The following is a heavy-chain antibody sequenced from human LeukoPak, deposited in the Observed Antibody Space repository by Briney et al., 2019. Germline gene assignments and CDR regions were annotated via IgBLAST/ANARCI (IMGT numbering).Heavy chain of an antibody. Sequence: RGSLRLSCAASGFTFSSYVMHWVRQAPGKGLEWVSYISSSGSTIYYADSVKGRFTISRDNAKNSLYLQMNSLRAEDTAVYYCAELGITMIGGVWGKGTTVTISS. CDR1: GFTFSSYV. V-gene: IGHV3-48*03. CDR3: AELGITMIGGV. CDR2: ISSSGSTI. J-gene: IGHJ6*04. D-gene: IGHD3-10*02.